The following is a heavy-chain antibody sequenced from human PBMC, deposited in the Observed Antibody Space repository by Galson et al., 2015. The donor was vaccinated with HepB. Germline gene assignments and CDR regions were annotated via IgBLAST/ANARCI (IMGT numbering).Heavy chain of an antibody. V-gene: IGHV3-23*01. Sequence: ALRLSCAAAGVPCSTYTRSWVRQAPGKGLEWVSAISGSGGTTCYADSVRGRFTISRDNTKRTLYLQMNRLRGEDTAVYYCAKDRNSTSPGTYGMDVWGQGTTVTVFS. CDR2: ISGSGGTT. CDR3: AKDRNSTSPGTYGMDV. D-gene: IGHD6-6*01. J-gene: IGHJ6*02. CDR1: GVPCSTYT.